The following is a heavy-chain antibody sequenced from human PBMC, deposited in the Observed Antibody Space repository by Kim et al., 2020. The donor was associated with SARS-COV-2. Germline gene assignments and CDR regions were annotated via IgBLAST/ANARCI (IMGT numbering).Heavy chain of an antibody. Sequence: SETLSLTCAVYGGSFSGYYWSWIRQPPGKGLEWIGEINHSGSTNYNPSLKSRVTISVDTSKNQFSLKLSSVTAADTAVYYCARAMYGVLRYFDWSSYYF. D-gene: IGHD3-9*01. CDR1: GGSFSGYY. V-gene: IGHV4-34*01. CDR3: ARAMYGVLRYFDWSSYYF. J-gene: IGHJ4*01. CDR2: INHSGST.